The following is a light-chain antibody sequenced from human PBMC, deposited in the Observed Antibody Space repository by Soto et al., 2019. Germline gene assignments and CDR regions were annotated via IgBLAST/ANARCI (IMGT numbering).Light chain of an antibody. J-gene: IGKJ2*01. CDR2: GAS. CDR3: QQYYEWPPKYT. V-gene: IGKV3-15*01. CDR1: QSVSTH. Sequence: EIVMTQSPATLSVSPGERVTLPCRASQSVSTHLAWYQQRPGQAPRLLIYGASTRATGVPGRFSGSGSGTEFTLTISSLQSEDFALYFCQQYYEWPPKYTFGQGTKLEIK.